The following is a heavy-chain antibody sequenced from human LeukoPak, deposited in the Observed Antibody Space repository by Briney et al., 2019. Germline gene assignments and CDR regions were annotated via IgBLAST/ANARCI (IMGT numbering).Heavy chain of an antibody. CDR1: GGSISSYY. D-gene: IGHD2-15*01. CDR2: IYYSGST. J-gene: IGHJ4*02. Sequence: PSETLSLTCTVSGGSISSYYWSWIRQPPGKGLELIGYIYYSGSTNYNPSLKSRVTISVDTSKNQFSLQLSSVTAADTAVYYCASTYCSGGSCYWALDYWGQGTLVTVSS. V-gene: IGHV4-59*08. CDR3: ASTYCSGGSCYWALDY.